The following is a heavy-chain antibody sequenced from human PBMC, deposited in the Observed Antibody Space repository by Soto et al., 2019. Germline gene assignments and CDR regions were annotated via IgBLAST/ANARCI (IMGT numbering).Heavy chain of an antibody. CDR3: TQTAVYQRSYIDY. J-gene: IGHJ4*02. D-gene: IGHD6-25*01. V-gene: IGHV2-5*02. Sequence: QITLKESGPTQMKPTQTLTLTCTYSGFSLSTDGVGVGWIRQPPGKALEWLAIIYWDGDKRYIPSLQNRLTITKATSNTEVALTMTNMDPVDTATYDCTQTAVYQRSYIDYWGQGTRVTVPS. CDR1: GFSLSTDGVG. CDR2: IYWDGDK.